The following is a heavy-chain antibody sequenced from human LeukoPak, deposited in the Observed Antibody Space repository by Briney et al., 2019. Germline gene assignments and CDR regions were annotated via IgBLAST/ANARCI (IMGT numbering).Heavy chain of an antibody. CDR2: ISSDGSNT. CDR3: ARECDLPGAYYMDV. CDR1: GFTFSTYW. Sequence: RGSLRLSCAASGFTFSTYWMHWVRQVPGKGLVWVSRISSDGSNTIYADSVKGRFTISRDNANNSLSLQMNSLRGDDAAVYYCARECDLPGAYYMDVWGKGTTVTVSS. J-gene: IGHJ6*03. D-gene: IGHD7-27*01. V-gene: IGHV3-74*01.